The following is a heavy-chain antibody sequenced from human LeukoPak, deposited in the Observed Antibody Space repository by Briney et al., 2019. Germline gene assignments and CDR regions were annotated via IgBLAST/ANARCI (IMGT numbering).Heavy chain of an antibody. V-gene: IGHV4-38-2*02. CDR2: IYHSGST. D-gene: IGHD3-22*01. CDR3: ARDQPSYDGSGYYPDY. Sequence: SETLSLTCTVSGYSISSGYYWGWIRQPPGKGLEWIGSIYHSGSTYYNPSLKSRVTISVDTSKNQFSLKLSSVTAADTAVYYCARDQPSYDGSGYYPDYWGQGTLVTVSS. J-gene: IGHJ4*02. CDR1: GYSISSGYY.